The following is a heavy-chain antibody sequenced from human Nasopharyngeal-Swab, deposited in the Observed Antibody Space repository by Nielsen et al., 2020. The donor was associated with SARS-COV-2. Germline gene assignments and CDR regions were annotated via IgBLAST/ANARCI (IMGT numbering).Heavy chain of an antibody. CDR2: ISYDGSLK. Sequence: GESLKISCAASGFTFSNYALHWVRQAPGKGPEWLAVISYDGSLKYYANSVKGRFSISRDNSRNTLYLHMNSLTTDDTGIFYCATEGGSTDFNYWGQGTLVTVSS. J-gene: IGHJ4*02. D-gene: IGHD3-16*01. V-gene: IGHV3-30*04. CDR1: GFTFSNYA. CDR3: ATEGGSTDFNY.